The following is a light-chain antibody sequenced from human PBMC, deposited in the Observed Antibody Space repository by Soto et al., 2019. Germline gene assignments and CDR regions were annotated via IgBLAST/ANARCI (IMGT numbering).Light chain of an antibody. V-gene: IGLV1-47*01. CDR3: AAWDGSLSAWL. CDR2: KNN. Sequence: QSVLTQPPSASGTPGQRVTISCSGSSSNIGSNSVYWYQQLPGTAPKLLIYKNNQRPSGVPDRFSGSKSGTSASLAISGLRSEDEADYYCAAWDGSLSAWLFGGGTKLTVL. CDR1: SSNIGSNS. J-gene: IGLJ3*02.